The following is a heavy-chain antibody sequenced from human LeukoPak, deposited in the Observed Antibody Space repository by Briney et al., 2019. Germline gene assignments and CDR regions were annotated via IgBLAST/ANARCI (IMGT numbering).Heavy chain of an antibody. D-gene: IGHD2-8*01. CDR2: INPNSGGT. CDR1: GYTFTGYY. V-gene: IGHV1-2*02. J-gene: IGHJ4*02. CDR3: ARAARYCTNGVCYQELYFDY. Sequence: GASVKVSCKASGYTFTGYYMHWVRQAPGQGLEWMGWINPNSGGTNYAQKFQGRVTMTRDTSISTAYMELSRLRSDDTAVYYCARAARYCTNGVCYQELYFDYWGQGTLVTVSS.